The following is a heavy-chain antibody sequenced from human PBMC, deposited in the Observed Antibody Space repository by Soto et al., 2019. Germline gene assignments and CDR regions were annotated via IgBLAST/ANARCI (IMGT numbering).Heavy chain of an antibody. Sequence: GASVKVSCKASGYMFTGYYIHWVRQAPGQGLEWMGWINPKSGGTKYAEKFQGRVSMTGDTSITTAYLELSSLTSDDTAVYYRATDRVAFDMWGQGTKVTVSS. D-gene: IGHD3-22*01. V-gene: IGHV1-2*02. CDR3: ATDRVAFDM. CDR1: GYMFTGYY. J-gene: IGHJ3*02. CDR2: INPKSGGT.